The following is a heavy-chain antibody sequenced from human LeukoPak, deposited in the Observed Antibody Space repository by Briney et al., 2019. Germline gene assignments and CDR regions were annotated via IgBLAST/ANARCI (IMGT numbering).Heavy chain of an antibody. CDR3: ARGLIAASAFDI. CDR2: INPNDAGT. J-gene: IGHJ3*02. CDR1: GYTFTTYY. D-gene: IGHD6-13*01. V-gene: IGHV1-46*01. Sequence: GASVKVSCTASGYTFTTYYMHWVRQAPGQGLEWMGIINPNDAGTRYAQKFQGRVTMTRDTSTSTVYMELSSLRSEDTAVYYCARGLIAASAFDIWGQGTMVTVSS.